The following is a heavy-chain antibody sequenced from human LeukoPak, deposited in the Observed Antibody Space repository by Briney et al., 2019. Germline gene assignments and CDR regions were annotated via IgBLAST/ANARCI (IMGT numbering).Heavy chain of an antibody. V-gene: IGHV4-4*07. Sequence: SEPLSLLCTVCGGLINRYHWRWMRRPAGGGLELLGRIYSSGRTNYHPPRKGRASMPVNTSKNQCSRKLTAVTAADTAVYYGARGGKATAVTMWGQGILVTVSS. J-gene: IGHJ4*02. CDR2: IYSSGRT. CDR3: ARGGKATAVTM. CDR1: GGLINRYH. D-gene: IGHD4-23*01.